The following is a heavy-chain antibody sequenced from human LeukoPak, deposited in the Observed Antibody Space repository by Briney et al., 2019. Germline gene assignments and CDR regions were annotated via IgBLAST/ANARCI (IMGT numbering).Heavy chain of an antibody. CDR1: RFPFSAFA. J-gene: IGHJ4*02. Sequence: GGSLRLSCAASRFPFSAFAFHWVRQAPGKGLEWVAIISHDGSTNHYADSVKGRFTISRDNSNNSLYLQMTSLSAEGTAVYYCARARGKWHLLPLDYWGQGALVTVSS. D-gene: IGHD5-12*01. CDR3: ARARGKWHLLPLDY. V-gene: IGHV3-30*04. CDR2: ISHDGSTN.